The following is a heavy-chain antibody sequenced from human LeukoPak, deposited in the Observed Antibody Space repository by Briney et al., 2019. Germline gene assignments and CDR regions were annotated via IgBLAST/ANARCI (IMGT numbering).Heavy chain of an antibody. J-gene: IGHJ4*02. CDR3: ARDGGKPLFDY. CDR2: IKQDGSEK. D-gene: IGHD1-14*01. CDR1: GFTFSSYW. V-gene: IGHV3-7*01. Sequence: GGSLRLSCAASGFTFSSYWMSWVRQAPGKGLEWVANIKQDGSEKYYVDSVKGRFTISRDNAKNSLCLQMNSLRAEDTAVYYCARDGGKPLFDYWGQGTLVTVSS.